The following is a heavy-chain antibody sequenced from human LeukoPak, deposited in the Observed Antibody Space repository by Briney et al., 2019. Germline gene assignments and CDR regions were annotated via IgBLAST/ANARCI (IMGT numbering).Heavy chain of an antibody. Sequence: GSVTVSCKASGYTFTIYYIHWVQQAPGQGLEWMGIINPSGGSTSYAQKFQGRVTMTRETSTSTVYMELSSLRSEDTAVYYCARAGIFDYWGQETLGTVSS. J-gene: IGHJ4*02. V-gene: IGHV1-46*01. CDR1: GYTFTIYY. CDR2: INPSGGST. CDR3: ARAGIFDY. D-gene: IGHD3-10*01.